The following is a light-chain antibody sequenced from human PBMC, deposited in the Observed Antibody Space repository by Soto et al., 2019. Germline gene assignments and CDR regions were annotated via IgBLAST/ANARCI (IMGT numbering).Light chain of an antibody. J-gene: IGKJ3*01. CDR2: GAS. CDR3: QRNNGSSPRFT. V-gene: IGKV3-20*01. Sequence: EIVLTQSPGTLSLSPGERATLACRASQSVRNNCLAWYQQKPGQAPRLLIYGASTRATGIPDRFSGSGSVTDFTLTIIRLKPEDFAMNYCQRNNGSSPRFTFGPGTKVDIK. CDR1: QSVRNNC.